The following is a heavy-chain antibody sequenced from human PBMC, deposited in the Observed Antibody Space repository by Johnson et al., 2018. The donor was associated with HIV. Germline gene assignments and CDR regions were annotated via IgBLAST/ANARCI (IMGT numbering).Heavy chain of an antibody. V-gene: IGHV3-15*01. Sequence: VQLVESGGGVVQPGRSLRLSCAASGFTFSAAWMNWVRQSPGKGLEWVGRIKSKVDGGTTDFPAPVKGRFSISRDDSKNTVYLQMNSLKSEDTAVYYCTTEGDAFDIWGQGTMVTVSS. CDR2: IKSKVDGGTT. J-gene: IGHJ3*02. CDR3: TTEGDAFDI. CDR1: GFTFSAAW.